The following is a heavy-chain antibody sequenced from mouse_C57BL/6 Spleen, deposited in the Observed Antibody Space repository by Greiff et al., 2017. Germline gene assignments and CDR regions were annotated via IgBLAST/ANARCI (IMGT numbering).Heavy chain of an antibody. V-gene: IGHV1-7*01. J-gene: IGHJ2*01. D-gene: IGHD1-1*01. CDR3: ARDPYGSSYDFDY. CDR1: GYTFTSYW. CDR2: INPSSGYT. Sequence: VQLKESGAELAKPGASVKLSCKASGYTFTSYWMHWVKQRPGQGLEWIGYINPSSGYTKYNQKFKDKATLTADKSSSTAYMQLSSLTYEDSAVYYCARDPYGSSYDFDYWGQGTTLTVSS.